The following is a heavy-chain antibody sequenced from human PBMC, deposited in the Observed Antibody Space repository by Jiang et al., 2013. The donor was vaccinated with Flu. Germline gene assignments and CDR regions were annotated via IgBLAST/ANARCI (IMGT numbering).Heavy chain of an antibody. Sequence: LSLTCAVSGYSISSGYYWGWIRQPPGKGLEWIGSIYHSGSTYYNPSLKSRVTISVDTSKNQFSLKLSSVTAADTAVYYCARHYYDILTGYYGGEFDYWGQGTLVTVSS. J-gene: IGHJ4*02. V-gene: IGHV4-38-2*01. CDR3: ARHYYDILTGYYGGEFDY. D-gene: IGHD3-9*01. CDR1: GYSISSGYY. CDR2: IYHSGST.